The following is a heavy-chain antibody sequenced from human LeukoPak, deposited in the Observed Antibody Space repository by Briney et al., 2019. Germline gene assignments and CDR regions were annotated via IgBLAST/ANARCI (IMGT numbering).Heavy chain of an antibody. Sequence: PSETLSLTCFVSGRSIGTYFWSWIRQSPGEGREGIGYIYVTGSSRYNPYLQSRDTISVDTSRNPFFLKMSSVTAADTAVYYCARHIGGGIEDMDVWGTGTKVTVSS. D-gene: IGHD3-16*02. CDR2: IYVTGSS. V-gene: IGHV4-59*08. CDR3: ARHIGGGIEDMDV. CDR1: GRSIGTYF. J-gene: IGHJ6*03.